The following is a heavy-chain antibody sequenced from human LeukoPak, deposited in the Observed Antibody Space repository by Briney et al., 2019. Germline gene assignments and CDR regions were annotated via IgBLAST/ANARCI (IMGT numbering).Heavy chain of an antibody. CDR1: GFTFSSYA. CDR2: IYSGGST. Sequence: PGGSLRLSCAASGFTFSSYAMSWVRQAPGKGLEWVSVIYSGGSTYYADSVKGRFTISRDNAKNSLYLQMNSLRAEDTAVYYCARDLGYCSSTSCYGGGGPPRYYYGMDVWGQGTTVTVSS. V-gene: IGHV3-66*01. D-gene: IGHD2-2*01. CDR3: ARDLGYCSSTSCYGGGGPPRYYYGMDV. J-gene: IGHJ6*02.